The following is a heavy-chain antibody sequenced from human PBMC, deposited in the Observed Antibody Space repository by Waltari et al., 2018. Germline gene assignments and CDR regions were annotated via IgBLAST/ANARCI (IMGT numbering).Heavy chain of an antibody. Sequence: QVQLVQSGAEVKKPGASVKVPCKTSGYTLTSHDSNWVRQAPVQGPEWMGWVIPNSGNTGFAQKFQDRLTMTTNTSVRTAYMELSSLRSDDTAIYYCARGAAPGKGAHWFDPWGQGTLVTVSS. V-gene: IGHV1-8*01. CDR2: VIPNSGNT. CDR1: GYTLTSHD. CDR3: ARGAAPGKGAHWFDP. J-gene: IGHJ5*02. D-gene: IGHD6-13*01.